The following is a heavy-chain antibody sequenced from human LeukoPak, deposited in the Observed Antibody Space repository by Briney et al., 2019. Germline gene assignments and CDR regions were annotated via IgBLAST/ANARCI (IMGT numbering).Heavy chain of an antibody. CDR2: IGGRGGST. CDR3: GKEGGA. D-gene: IGHD3-16*01. V-gene: IGHV3-23*01. Sequence: QLGGSLRLSCAASGSRFSDFTMTWVRQAPGKGPEWVSAIGGRGGSTYYADSLGGQFTISRDNSKDMLYLQMNSLKVEDTATYYCGKEGGAWGQGTKVTVSS. CDR1: GSRFSDFT. J-gene: IGHJ5*02.